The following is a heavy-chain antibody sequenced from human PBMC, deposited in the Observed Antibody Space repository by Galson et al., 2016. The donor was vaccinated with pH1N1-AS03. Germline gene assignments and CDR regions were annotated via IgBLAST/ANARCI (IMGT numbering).Heavy chain of an antibody. V-gene: IGHV4-59*02. J-gene: IGHJ4*02. Sequence: ETLSLTCTVSHGSVSNHYWTWIRQPPGKGLEWIGYVHSSGSTSYNRSLKSRLIISVDTSKNQLSLKLTSVTAADTAMYYCTRVRSEWLGVNSSWYGIDSWGQGTLVTVSS. D-gene: IGHD2-2*01. CDR2: VHSSGST. CDR3: TRVRSEWLGVNSSWYGIDS. CDR1: HGSVSNHY.